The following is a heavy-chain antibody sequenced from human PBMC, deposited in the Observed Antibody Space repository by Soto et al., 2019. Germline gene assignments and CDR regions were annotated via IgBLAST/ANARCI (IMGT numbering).Heavy chain of an antibody. CDR1: VYDFTSYD. CDR3: GRGPSPRAPAGGTPYYYAMDV. J-gene: IGHJ6*02. CDR2: MNPINGAA. D-gene: IGHD6-13*01. V-gene: IGHV1-8*02. Sequence: GXSVKVSCKASVYDFTSYDINWVRQASGQGLEWMGWMNPINGAAGSARRFQGRISMTRNTATGTAYLELTSLRSDDSAVYYCGRGPSPRAPAGGTPYYYAMDVWGQGTTVTVSS.